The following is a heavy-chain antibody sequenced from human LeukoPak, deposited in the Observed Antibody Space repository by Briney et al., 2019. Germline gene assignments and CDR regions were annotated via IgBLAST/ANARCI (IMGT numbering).Heavy chain of an antibody. J-gene: IGHJ6*02. V-gene: IGHV3-30-3*01. Sequence: GGSLRLSCAASGFTFSSYAMHWVRQAPGKGLEWVAVISYDGSNKYYADSVKGRFTISRDNSKNTLYPQMNSLRAEDTAVYYCAKEQGIAVAGINYYYGMDVWGQGTTVTVSS. CDR2: ISYDGSNK. CDR1: GFTFSSYA. CDR3: AKEQGIAVAGINYYYGMDV. D-gene: IGHD6-19*01.